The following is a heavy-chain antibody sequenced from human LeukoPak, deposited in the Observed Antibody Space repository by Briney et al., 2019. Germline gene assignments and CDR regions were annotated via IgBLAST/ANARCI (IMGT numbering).Heavy chain of an antibody. CDR1: GYSISRGHY. D-gene: IGHD6-19*01. CDR2: IYHSGST. Sequence: KTSETLSLTCALSGYSISRGHYWGWIRQPPGKGLERIVNIYHSGSTCYNPSHKSRVTIRVDTSKNQFSLKLTPVPAADTAVYYCAGGPSYTSGCDFDYWGQGTLVTVSS. V-gene: IGHV4-38-2*01. CDR3: AGGPSYTSGCDFDY. J-gene: IGHJ4*02.